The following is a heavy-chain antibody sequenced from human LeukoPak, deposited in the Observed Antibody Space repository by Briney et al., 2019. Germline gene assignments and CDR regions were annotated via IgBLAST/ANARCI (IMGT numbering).Heavy chain of an antibody. CDR2: ISTSSSTI. Sequence: GGSLRLACAASGFTFSSYSMNWVRQAPGKGLERVSYISTSSSTIYYADSVKGRFTISRDNAKNSLYLQMNSLRAEDTAVYYCARVRSKKSWNYDWRQGTLVTVSS. D-gene: IGHD1-7*01. J-gene: IGHJ4*02. CDR1: GFTFSSYS. V-gene: IGHV3-48*04. CDR3: ARVRSKKSWNYD.